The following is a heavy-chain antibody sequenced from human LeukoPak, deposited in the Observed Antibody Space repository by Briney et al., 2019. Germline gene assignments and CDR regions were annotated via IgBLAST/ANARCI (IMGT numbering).Heavy chain of an antibody. CDR2: IWSDGVNQ. D-gene: IGHD3-10*01. CDR3: AKDYRSGAFDY. CDR1: GFTFSSYG. J-gene: IGHJ4*02. V-gene: IGHV3-33*06. Sequence: GGSLRLSCAASGFTFSSYGMHRVREAPGKELEWVAIIWSDGVNQYYADSVKGRFTISKDTFKNTGYLQMNSLRAEDTAVYYCAKDYRSGAFDYWGQGTLVTVSS.